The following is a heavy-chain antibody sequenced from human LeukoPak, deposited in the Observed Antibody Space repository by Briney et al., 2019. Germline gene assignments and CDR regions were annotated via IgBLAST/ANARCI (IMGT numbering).Heavy chain of an antibody. CDR2: IYSAGNT. D-gene: IGHD3-9*01. Sequence: GGSLRLSCAASGFTVSSNYMSWVRQAPGKGLEWVSIIYSAGNTYYADSVKGRFTISRDSSKNTLSLQMNSLRAEDTAAYYCVSHSDTLTSYSFDYWGQGSLVTVSS. J-gene: IGHJ4*02. CDR1: GFTVSSNY. CDR3: VSHSDTLTSYSFDY. V-gene: IGHV3-53*01.